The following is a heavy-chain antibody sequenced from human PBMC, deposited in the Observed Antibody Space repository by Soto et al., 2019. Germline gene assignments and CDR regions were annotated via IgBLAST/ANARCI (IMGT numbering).Heavy chain of an antibody. V-gene: IGHV1-2*04. J-gene: IGHJ6*02. Sequence: QVQLVQSGAEVKKPGASVKVSCKASGYTFTDYYMHWVRQAPGQGLEWMGWINPNSGGTKYAQKFQGWVTMTRDTSISTAYMELSRLRSDDTVVYYCARGGQVVKGYYGMDVWGQGTTVTVSS. CDR1: GYTFTDYY. CDR2: INPNSGGT. CDR3: ARGGQVVKGYYGMDV. D-gene: IGHD3-22*01.